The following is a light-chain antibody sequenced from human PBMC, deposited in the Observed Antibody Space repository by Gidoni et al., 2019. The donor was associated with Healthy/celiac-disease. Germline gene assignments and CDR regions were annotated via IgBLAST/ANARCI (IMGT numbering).Light chain of an antibody. V-gene: IGKV4-1*01. Sequence: DIVMTQSPDSLDVSLGERATINCKSSQSVLYSSNNKNYLAWYQQKPGQPPKLLIYWASTRESGVPDRFSGSGDGTDFTLTISSLQAEDVAVYYCQQYYSTPWTFGQGTKVEIK. CDR2: WAS. CDR3: QQYYSTPWT. J-gene: IGKJ1*01. CDR1: QSVLYSSNNKNY.